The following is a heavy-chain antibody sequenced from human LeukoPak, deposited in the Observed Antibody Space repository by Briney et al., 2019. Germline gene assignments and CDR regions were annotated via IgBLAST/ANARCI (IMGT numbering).Heavy chain of an antibody. CDR1: GFTFSSFR. CDR2: IKQDGSEK. J-gene: IGHJ4*02. D-gene: IGHD6-6*01. CDR3: ARAEYSTSPFDY. V-gene: IGHV3-7*05. Sequence: GGSLRLSCVASGFTFSSFRMNWVSQAPGKGLEWVANIKQDGSEKYYVDSVKGRFTISRDNAENSLYLQMDSLRAEDTAVYYCARAEYSTSPFDYWGQGTLVTVSS.